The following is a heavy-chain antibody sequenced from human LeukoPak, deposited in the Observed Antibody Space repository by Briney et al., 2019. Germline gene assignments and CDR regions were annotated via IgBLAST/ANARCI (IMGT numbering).Heavy chain of an antibody. CDR2: IAISDGET. V-gene: IGHV3-23*01. CDR1: GFTLSRTT. J-gene: IGHJ4*02. CDR3: AKLGTSDDY. Sequence: TLCLSCAASGFTLSRTTMSAGRQAPGKRQERGSTIAISDGETYYADPVKVRFSISRETSKNTSYLRTDRWRAQDTAGYYCAKLGTSDDYWGQGTLVTVSS. D-gene: IGHD2-2*01.